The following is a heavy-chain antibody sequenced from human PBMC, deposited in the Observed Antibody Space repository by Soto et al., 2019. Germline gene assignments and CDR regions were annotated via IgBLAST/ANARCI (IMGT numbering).Heavy chain of an antibody. CDR2: ISAYNGKT. D-gene: IGHD5-18*01. J-gene: IGHJ6*02. CDR1: GYTFTSFG. Sequence: ASVKVSCKASGYTFTSFGISWLRQAPGQGLEWMAWISAYNGKTNYAQKFHGRVTLTTEASTDTGYMELRDLRSDDTAVYYCACIFSGGYGYGFYYYGMDVWGQGTTVTVSS. CDR3: ACIFSGGYGYGFYYYGMDV. V-gene: IGHV1-18*01.